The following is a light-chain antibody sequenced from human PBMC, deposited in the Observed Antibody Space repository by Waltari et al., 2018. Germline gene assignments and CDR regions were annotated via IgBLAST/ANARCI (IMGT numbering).Light chain of an antibody. CDR1: SPNIGINT. J-gene: IGLJ3*02. V-gene: IGLV1-44*01. Sequence: QSVLTQPPLASGTPGQRVTISCPGNSPNIGINTVTWYQQLPGTAPKLLIYANYHRPSGVPDRFSASKSDTSASLAISGLQSEDEADYFCATWDDSLNGRVFGGGTKLAVL. CDR3: ATWDDSLNGRV. CDR2: ANY.